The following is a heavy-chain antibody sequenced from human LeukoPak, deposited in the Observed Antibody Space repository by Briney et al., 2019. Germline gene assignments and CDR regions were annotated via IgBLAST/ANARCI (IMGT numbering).Heavy chain of an antibody. CDR1: GFTFSSYA. CDR3: AKAFTDWDDYGDIYYFDY. CDR2: ISGSGGST. J-gene: IGHJ4*02. V-gene: IGHV3-23*01. D-gene: IGHD4-17*01. Sequence: GGSLRLSCAASGFTFSSYAMSWVRQAPGKGLEWVSAISGSGGSTYYADSVKGRFTISRDNSKNTLYLQVNSLRAEDTAVYYCAKAFTDWDDYGDIYYFDYWGQGTLVTVSS.